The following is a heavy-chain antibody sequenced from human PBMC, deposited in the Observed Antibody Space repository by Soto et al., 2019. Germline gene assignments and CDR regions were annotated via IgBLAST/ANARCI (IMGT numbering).Heavy chain of an antibody. J-gene: IGHJ4*02. CDR2: INPNSGGT. Sequence: ASVKVSCKASGYTFTGYYMHWVRQTPGQGLEWMGWINPNSGGTNYAQKFQGRVTMTRDTSISTAYMELSRLRSDDTAVYYCARGDSSGYCFDYWGQGTLVTVSS. D-gene: IGHD3-22*01. V-gene: IGHV1-2*02. CDR3: ARGDSSGYCFDY. CDR1: GYTFTGYY.